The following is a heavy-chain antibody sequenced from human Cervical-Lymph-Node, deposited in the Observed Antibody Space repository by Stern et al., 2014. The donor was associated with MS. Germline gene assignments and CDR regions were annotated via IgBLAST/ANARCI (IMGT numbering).Heavy chain of an antibody. D-gene: IGHD2-2*01. V-gene: IGHV4-39*01. CDR1: GGSISSSSYY. Sequence: QLQLQESGPGLVKPSETLSLTCTVSGGSISSSSYYWGWIRQPPGKGLEWIGSIYYSGSTYYNPSLKSRVTLSLDTSKNQFSLKLSSVTAADTAVYYCARLRGFYCSSTSCYADYWFDPWGQGTLVTVSS. J-gene: IGHJ5*02. CDR3: ARLRGFYCSSTSCYADYWFDP. CDR2: IYYSGST.